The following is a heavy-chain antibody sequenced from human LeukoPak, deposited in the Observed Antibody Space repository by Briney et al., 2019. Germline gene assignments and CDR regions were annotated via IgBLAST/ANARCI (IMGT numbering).Heavy chain of an antibody. CDR2: IFYIGNT. CDR3: AGTVTTHFAY. V-gene: IGHV4-59*08. J-gene: IGHJ4*02. CDR1: PGSISRYY. D-gene: IGHD4-17*01. Sequence: SETLSLTCTVSPGSISRYYWTWIRQAPGKEPEWIGYIFYIGNTHYNPSLRGRVTISVDTSRNQFSLELASVTAADTGVYYCAGTVTTHFAYWGKGALVTVSP.